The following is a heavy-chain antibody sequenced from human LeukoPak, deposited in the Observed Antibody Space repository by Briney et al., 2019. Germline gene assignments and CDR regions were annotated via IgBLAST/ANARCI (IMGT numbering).Heavy chain of an antibody. Sequence: GGSLRLSCAASGFTFGDYGMSWVRQAPGKGLELVSGINWNGGSTCYADSVRGRFTISSDNANNSLYQQMNSLRAEATAFYYGARDRVPASRGLYYYYYMDVWGKGTTVTVSS. V-gene: IGHV3-20*04. D-gene: IGHD2-2*01. CDR3: ARDRVPASRGLYYYYYMDV. CDR2: INWNGGST. CDR1: GFTFGDYG. J-gene: IGHJ6*03.